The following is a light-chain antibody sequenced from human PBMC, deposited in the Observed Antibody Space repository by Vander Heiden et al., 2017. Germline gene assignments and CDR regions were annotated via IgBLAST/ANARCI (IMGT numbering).Light chain of an antibody. J-gene: IGKJ1*01. V-gene: IGKV1-39*01. CDR3: QQSDSTLWT. CDR1: QSISSY. Sequence: DIQMTQSPSSLSASVGDRVTMTCRASQSISSYLNWYQQRPGKAPKLLIYAASSLQSGVPSRFSGSGSGTDFTLAISRLQPDDFATYYCQQSDSTLWTFGQGTKVEIK. CDR2: AAS.